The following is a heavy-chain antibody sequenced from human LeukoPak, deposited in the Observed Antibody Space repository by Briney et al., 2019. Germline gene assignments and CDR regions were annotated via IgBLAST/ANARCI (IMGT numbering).Heavy chain of an antibody. CDR1: GFTFSSYE. Sequence: PGGSLRLSCAASGFTFSSYEMNWVRQAPGKGLEWVSYISSSSSTIYYADSVKGRFTISRDNAKNSLYLQMNSLRAEDTAVYYCARIYLRRYFDYWGQGTLVTVSS. CDR2: ISSSSSTI. D-gene: IGHD2-21*01. V-gene: IGHV3-48*01. CDR3: ARIYLRRYFDY. J-gene: IGHJ4*02.